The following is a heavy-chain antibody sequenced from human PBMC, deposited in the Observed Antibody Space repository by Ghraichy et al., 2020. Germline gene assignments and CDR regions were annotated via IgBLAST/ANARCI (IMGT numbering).Heavy chain of an antibody. J-gene: IGHJ5*02. V-gene: IGHV3-7*05. Sequence: GESLNISCAASRFTFSYFWMSWVRQAPGKGLEWVANIKQDGSKTYYVDSVKGRFTISRDNAKNSLFLQMNSLRVEDTAVYYCVRDASGWELLGWFDPWGQGTLVTVSS. CDR2: IKQDGSKT. CDR3: VRDASGWELLGWFDP. D-gene: IGHD1-26*01. CDR1: RFTFSYFW.